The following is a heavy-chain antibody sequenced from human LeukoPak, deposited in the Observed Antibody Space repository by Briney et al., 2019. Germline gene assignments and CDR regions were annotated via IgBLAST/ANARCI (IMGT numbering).Heavy chain of an antibody. CDR1: GFTFSSYR. J-gene: IGHJ4*02. CDR2: IKPDGSSM. V-gene: IGHV3-74*01. D-gene: IGHD5-12*01. Sequence: PGGSLRLSCAASGFTFSSYRMNWVRQAPGKGLVWVSRIKPDGSSMSYADSVQGRFTISRDNAKNTLYLQMNSLRAEDTAVYYCATLYGGSTDYWGQGTLVTVSS. CDR3: ATLYGGSTDY.